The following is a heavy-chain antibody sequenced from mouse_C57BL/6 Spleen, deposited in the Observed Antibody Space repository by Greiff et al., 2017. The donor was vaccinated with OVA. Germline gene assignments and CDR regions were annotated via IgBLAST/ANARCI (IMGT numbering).Heavy chain of an antibody. D-gene: IGHD1-1*01. Sequence: EVMLVESGGGLVKPGASLTLSCAASGFTFSDYGMHWVRQAPVKGLEWVAYISSGSSTIYYADTVKGRFTISRDNAKNTLFLQMTSLGSEDTAMYYCARHITTGYDMDYWGQGTSVTVSS. CDR2: ISSGSSTI. CDR3: ARHITTGYDMDY. V-gene: IGHV5-17*01. J-gene: IGHJ4*01. CDR1: GFTFSDYG.